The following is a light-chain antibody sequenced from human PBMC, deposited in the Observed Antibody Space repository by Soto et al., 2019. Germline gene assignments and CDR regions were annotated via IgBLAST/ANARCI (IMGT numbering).Light chain of an antibody. CDR2: RNN. Sequence: QSVLTQPPSASGTPGQRVTISCSGSSSNIGSNYVYWYQQLPGTAPKLLIYRNNQRPSGVPDRFSGSKSGTSASLVISGLRSEDEADYYCAAWDDSLSAMFGGGTQLTVL. CDR1: SSNIGSNY. J-gene: IGLJ3*02. V-gene: IGLV1-47*01. CDR3: AAWDDSLSAM.